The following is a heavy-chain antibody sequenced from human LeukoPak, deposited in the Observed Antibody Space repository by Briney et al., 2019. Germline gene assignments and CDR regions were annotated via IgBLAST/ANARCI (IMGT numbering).Heavy chain of an antibody. V-gene: IGHV3-33*08. CDR3: ARDLSGWFDP. D-gene: IGHD3-16*01. Sequence: GGSLRLSCAASGFTFSSYGMHWVRQAPGKWLEWVAVIWYDGSNKYYADSVKGRFTISRDNSKNTLYLQMNSLRAEDTAVYYCARDLSGWFDPWGQGTLVTVSS. CDR1: GFTFSSYG. J-gene: IGHJ5*02. CDR2: IWYDGSNK.